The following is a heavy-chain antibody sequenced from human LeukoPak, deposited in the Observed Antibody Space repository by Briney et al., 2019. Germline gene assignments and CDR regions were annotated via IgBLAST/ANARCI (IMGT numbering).Heavy chain of an antibody. CDR1: GFSFSSYG. J-gene: IGHJ5*02. CDR3: AKAHFASGTYYTWFDH. D-gene: IGHD3-10*01. Sequence: GRSLRLSCVAPGFSFSSYGMSWVRQAPGKGLEWAHPFGVSGRRTYYPESVKGRFTTAKDNSMNALYHQMSSLRADDTAIYYGAKAHFASGTYYTWFDHWGQGTLVTVSS. V-gene: IGHV3-23*01. CDR2: FGVSGRRT.